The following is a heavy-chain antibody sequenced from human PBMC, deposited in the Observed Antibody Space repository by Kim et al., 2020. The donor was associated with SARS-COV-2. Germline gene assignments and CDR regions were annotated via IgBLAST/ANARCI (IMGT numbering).Heavy chain of an antibody. D-gene: IGHD3-10*01. J-gene: IGHJ6*02. Sequence: LKSRVTISVDTSRNQFSLKLSSVTAADTAVYYCARRESWFGERDGYGMDVWGQGTTVTVSS. V-gene: IGHV4-39*01. CDR3: ARRESWFGERDGYGMDV.